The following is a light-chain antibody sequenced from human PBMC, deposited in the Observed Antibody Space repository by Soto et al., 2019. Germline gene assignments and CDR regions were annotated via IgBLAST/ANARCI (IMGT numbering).Light chain of an antibody. CDR2: RVS. J-gene: IGLJ2*01. CDR1: SSDVGPYNF. CDR3: CSFAGSNTYVL. V-gene: IGLV2-11*01. Sequence: QSALIQPRSVSGSPGQSVTISCTGTSSDVGPYNFVSWYQHHPGEAPKPIIFRVSLRPSGVPDRFSGSKSGNTASLTISGLQAEDEADYYCCSFAGSNTYVLFGGGTKLTVL.